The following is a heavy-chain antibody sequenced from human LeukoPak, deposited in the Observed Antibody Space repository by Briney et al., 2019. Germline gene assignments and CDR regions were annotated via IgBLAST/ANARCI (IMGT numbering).Heavy chain of an antibody. CDR2: ISGNGNFI. CDR3: ARHNSVAGFDY. Sequence: GGSLRLSCAASGFTFSSYQMNWVRQAPGKGLEWVSYISGNGNFIYYADSVKGLFTISRDNAKNSLYLQMNSLRAEDTAVYSCARHNSVAGFDYWGQGTLVTVSS. J-gene: IGHJ4*02. CDR1: GFTFSSYQ. D-gene: IGHD6-19*01. V-gene: IGHV3-48*03.